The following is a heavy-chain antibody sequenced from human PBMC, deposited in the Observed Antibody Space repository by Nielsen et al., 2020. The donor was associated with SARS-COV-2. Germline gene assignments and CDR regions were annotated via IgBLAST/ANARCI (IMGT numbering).Heavy chain of an antibody. D-gene: IGHD1-26*01. V-gene: IGHV3-21*01. CDR2: ISSSSSYI. CDR3: ARDLGALSGEGFDY. Sequence: GGSLRLSCAASGFTFSSYGMNWVRQAPGKGLEWVSSISSSSSYIYYADSVKGRFTISRDNAKNSLYLQMNSLRAEDTAVYYCARDLGALSGEGFDYWGQGTLVTVSS. J-gene: IGHJ4*02. CDR1: GFTFSSYG.